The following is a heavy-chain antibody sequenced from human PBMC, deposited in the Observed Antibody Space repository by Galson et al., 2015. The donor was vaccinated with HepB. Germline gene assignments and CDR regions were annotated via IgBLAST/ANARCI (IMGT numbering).Heavy chain of an antibody. CDR3: ARSPITIFGVVNPNWFDP. D-gene: IGHD3-3*01. CDR2: IYYSGST. CDR1: GGSISSYY. Sequence: TLSLTCTVSGGSISSYYWSWIRQPPGKGLEWIGYIYYSGSTNYNPSLKSRVTISVDTSKNQFSLKLSSVTAADTAVYYCARSPITIFGVVNPNWFDPWGQGTLVTVSS. J-gene: IGHJ5*02. V-gene: IGHV4-59*01.